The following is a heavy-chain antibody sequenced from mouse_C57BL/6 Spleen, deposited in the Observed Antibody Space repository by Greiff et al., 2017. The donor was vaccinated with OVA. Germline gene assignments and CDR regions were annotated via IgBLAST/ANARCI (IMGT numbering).Heavy chain of an antibody. Sequence: VKLMESGAELVKPGASVKISCKASGYAFSSYWMNWVKQRPGKGLEWIGQIYPGDGDTNYNGKFKGKATLTADKSSSTAYMQLSSLTSEDSAVYFCARSTGHYFDYWGKGTTLTVSS. CDR1: GYAFSSYW. CDR2: IYPGDGDT. D-gene: IGHD4-1*02. J-gene: IGHJ2*01. V-gene: IGHV1-80*01. CDR3: ARSTGHYFDY.